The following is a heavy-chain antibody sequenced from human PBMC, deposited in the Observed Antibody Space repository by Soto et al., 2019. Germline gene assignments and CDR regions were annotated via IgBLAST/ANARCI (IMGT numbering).Heavy chain of an antibody. J-gene: IGHJ4*02. Sequence: EVQLVESGGGLVQPGRSLRLSCAASGFTFDDYAMHWVRQAPGKGLEWVSGISWNSGSIGYADSVKGRFTISRDNAKNSLYLQMNSLRAEATALYYCAKDIGGGYCSGGSCYSFYFDYWGQGTLVTVSS. CDR1: GFTFDDYA. CDR2: ISWNSGSI. D-gene: IGHD2-15*01. CDR3: AKDIGGGYCSGGSCYSFYFDY. V-gene: IGHV3-9*01.